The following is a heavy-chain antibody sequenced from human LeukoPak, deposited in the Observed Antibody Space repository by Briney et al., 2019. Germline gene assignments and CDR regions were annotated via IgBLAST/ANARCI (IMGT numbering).Heavy chain of an antibody. J-gene: IGHJ4*02. CDR1: GYTFTSYG. CDR2: ISAYNGNT. D-gene: IGHD2-15*01. CDR3: ARVGGYCSGGSCYSDTDY. Sequence: ASVKVSCKASGYTFTSYGISWVRQAPGQGLEWMGWISAYNGNTNYAQKLQGRVTVTTDTSTSTAYMELRSLRSDDTAVYYCARVGGYCSGGSCYSDTDYWGQGTLVTVSS. V-gene: IGHV1-18*01.